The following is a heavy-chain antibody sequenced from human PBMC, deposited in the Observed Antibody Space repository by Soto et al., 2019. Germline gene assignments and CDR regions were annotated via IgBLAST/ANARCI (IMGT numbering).Heavy chain of an antibody. Sequence: QVQLVESGGGVVQPGRSLRLSCAASDFTFSSYVMHWVRQAPGKGLEWVARISYDGNYKYYADSVKGRFTISRDTSKNTLFLQMNSLKAEDTAVYYCAKDRGRYCSGGTCLLFVGWGQGTLVTVSS. CDR2: ISYDGNYK. CDR1: DFTFSSYV. J-gene: IGHJ4*02. D-gene: IGHD2-15*01. V-gene: IGHV3-30*18. CDR3: AKDRGRYCSGGTCLLFVG.